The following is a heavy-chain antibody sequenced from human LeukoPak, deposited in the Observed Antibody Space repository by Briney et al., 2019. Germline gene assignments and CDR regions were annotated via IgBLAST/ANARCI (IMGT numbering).Heavy chain of an antibody. D-gene: IGHD3-22*01. J-gene: IGHJ5*02. CDR1: GGSISSYY. CDR2: IYTSGST. V-gene: IGHV4-4*07. CDR3: ARERRDWVSGYFDH. Sequence: SETLSLTCTVSGGSISSYYWSWIRQPAGKGLEWIGRIYTSGSTNYNPSLKSRVTMSVDTSKNQFSLKLSSVTAADTAVYYCARERRDWVSGYFDHWGQGTLVTVSS.